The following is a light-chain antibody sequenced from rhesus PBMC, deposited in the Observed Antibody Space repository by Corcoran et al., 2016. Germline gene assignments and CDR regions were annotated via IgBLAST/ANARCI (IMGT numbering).Light chain of an antibody. CDR2: RAS. CDR1: QGISNW. CDR3: QQYDNSPWT. J-gene: IGKJ1*01. Sequence: DIQMTQSPSPLSASVGDRVTISCRASQGISNWLAWYQQQPGKAPRLLLYRASNLETGVPSRFRGSGSGTDFTLTISNLQPEDVATYYCQQYDNSPWTFGQGTKGEIK. V-gene: IGKV1-69*01.